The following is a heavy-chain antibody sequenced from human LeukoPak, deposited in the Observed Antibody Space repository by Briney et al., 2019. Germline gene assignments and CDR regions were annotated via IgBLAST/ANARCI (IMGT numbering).Heavy chain of an antibody. V-gene: IGHV3-7*01. CDR1: GFTFSSYW. J-gene: IGHJ4*02. Sequence: GGSLRLSCVVSGFTFSSYWMSWVRQAQGKGLEWVANIKQDGSEKYYVDSVKGRFTMSRDNAKNSLYLQMNSLRAEDTAVYYCARVQWELRGVRSYFEYWGQGALVTVSS. CDR3: ARVQWELRGVRSYFEY. D-gene: IGHD1-26*01. CDR2: IKQDGSEK.